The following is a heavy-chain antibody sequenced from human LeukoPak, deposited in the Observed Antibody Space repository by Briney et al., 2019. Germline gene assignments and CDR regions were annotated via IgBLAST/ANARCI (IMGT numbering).Heavy chain of an antibody. CDR1: GGSFGGYY. CDR2: INHSGST. Sequence: SETLSLTCAVYGGSFGGYYWSWIRQPPGKGLEWIGEINHSGSTNYNPSLKSRVTISVDTSKNQFSLKLSSVTAADTAVYYCARGLSALTIVGATGIDYWGQGTLVTVSS. D-gene: IGHD1-26*01. V-gene: IGHV4-34*01. J-gene: IGHJ4*02. CDR3: ARGLSALTIVGATGIDY.